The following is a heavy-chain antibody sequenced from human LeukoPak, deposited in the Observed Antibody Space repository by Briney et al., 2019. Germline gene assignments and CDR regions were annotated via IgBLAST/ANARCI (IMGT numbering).Heavy chain of an antibody. CDR2: INHSGST. V-gene: IGHV4-34*01. Sequence: PSETLSLTCAVYGGSFSGYYWSWIRQPPGKGLEWIGEINHSGSTNYNPSLKSRVTISVDTSKNQFSLKLSSVTAADTAVYYCARGLYSGDPDYYYYYGMDVWGQGTTVTVSS. CDR3: ARGLYSGDPDYYYYYGMDV. CDR1: GGSFSGYY. J-gene: IGHJ6*02. D-gene: IGHD2-21*01.